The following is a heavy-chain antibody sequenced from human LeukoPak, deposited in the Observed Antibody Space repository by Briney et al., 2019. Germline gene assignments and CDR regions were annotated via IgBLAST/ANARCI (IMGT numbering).Heavy chain of an antibody. J-gene: IGHJ5*02. V-gene: IGHV4-59*11. CDR3: ARANEDCRSTSCRINWFDP. CDR1: GGSISSHY. Sequence: SVTLSLTCTVSGGSISSHYWSWIRQPPGKGLEWIGYIYYSGSTNYNPSLKSRVTISVDTSKNQFSLKLSSVTAADTAVYYCARANEDCRSTSCRINWFDPWGQGTLVTVSS. CDR2: IYYSGST. D-gene: IGHD2-2*01.